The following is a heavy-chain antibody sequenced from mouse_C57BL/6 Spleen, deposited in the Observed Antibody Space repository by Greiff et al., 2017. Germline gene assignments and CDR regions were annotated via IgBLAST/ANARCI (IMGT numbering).Heavy chain of an antibody. CDR3: ARAGAVVAFDY. CDR1: GYAFTNYL. Sequence: VKLQQSGAELVRPGTSVKVSCKASGYAFTNYLIEWVKQRPGQGLEWIGVINPGSGGTNYNEKFKGKATLTADKSSSTAYMQLSSLTSEDAAVYFCARAGAVVAFDYWGQGTTLTVSS. CDR2: INPGSGGT. D-gene: IGHD1-1*01. V-gene: IGHV1-54*01. J-gene: IGHJ2*01.